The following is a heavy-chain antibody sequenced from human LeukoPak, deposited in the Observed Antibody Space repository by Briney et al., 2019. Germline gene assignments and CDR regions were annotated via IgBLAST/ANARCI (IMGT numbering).Heavy chain of an antibody. CDR2: IYYSGST. Sequence: PSETLSLTCTVSGGSISSSSYYWGWIRQPPGKGLEWIGSIYYSGSTYYNPSLKSRVTISVDTSKNQFSLKLSSVTAADTAVYYCARDDLMIAAAGTYGYWGQGTLVTVSS. D-gene: IGHD6-13*01. V-gene: IGHV4-39*07. J-gene: IGHJ4*02. CDR3: ARDDLMIAAAGTYGY. CDR1: GGSISSSSYY.